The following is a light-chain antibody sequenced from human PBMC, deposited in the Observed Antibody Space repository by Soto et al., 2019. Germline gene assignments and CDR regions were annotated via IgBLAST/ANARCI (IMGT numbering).Light chain of an antibody. Sequence: QSALTQPASVSGSPGQSITISCTGTSSDVGGYNYVSWYQQHPGKAPKLRIHDVSNRPSGVSNRFSGSKSGNTASLTISGLQADDEADYYCSSYTSSSTLVFGTGTKVTVL. J-gene: IGLJ1*01. CDR1: SSDVGGYNY. CDR2: DVS. V-gene: IGLV2-14*01. CDR3: SSYTSSSTLV.